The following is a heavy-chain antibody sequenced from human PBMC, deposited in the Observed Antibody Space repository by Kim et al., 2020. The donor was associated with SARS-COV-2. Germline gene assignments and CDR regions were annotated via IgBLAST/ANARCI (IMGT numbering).Heavy chain of an antibody. CDR3: ARGITIFEA. J-gene: IGHJ5*02. CDR2: RGTT. D-gene: IGHD3-3*01. V-gene: IGHV4-34*01. Sequence: RGTTHYTPTLKRRVTNSIDTSKKQFSLKMTSVTAADTAVYYCARGITIFEAWGQGTLVTVSS.